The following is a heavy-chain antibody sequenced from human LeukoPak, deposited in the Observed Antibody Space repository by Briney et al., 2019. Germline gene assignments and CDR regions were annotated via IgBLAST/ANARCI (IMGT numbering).Heavy chain of an antibody. D-gene: IGHD1-26*01. CDR2: ISSSGGST. V-gene: IGHV3-23*01. Sequence: GGSLRLSCVASGSASGSTFSSSAMTWVRQAPGKGLEWVSTISSSGGSTCYADSVKGRFTISRDNSKTTLYLQMNSLRAEDTATYYCATGSGNYYYYFDYWGQGTLVTVSS. CDR1: GSTFSSSA. J-gene: IGHJ4*02. CDR3: ATGSGNYYYYFDY.